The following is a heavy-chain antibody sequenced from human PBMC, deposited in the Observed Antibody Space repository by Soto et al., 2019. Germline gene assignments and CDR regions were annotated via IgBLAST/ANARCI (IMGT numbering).Heavy chain of an antibody. J-gene: IGHJ4*02. CDR1: GFTFSSYA. CDR3: ARAGCRKWDLLTTCNDY. D-gene: IGHD1-26*01. CDR2: ISYDGSNK. V-gene: IGHV3-30-3*01. Sequence: QVQLVESGGGVVQPGRSLRLSCAASGFTFSSYAMHWVRQAPGKGLEWVAVISYDGSNKYYADSVKGRFTISRDNSKNPLHLQLHSLRAEDTAVYYCARAGCRKWDLLTTCNDYWGQGTLVTVSS.